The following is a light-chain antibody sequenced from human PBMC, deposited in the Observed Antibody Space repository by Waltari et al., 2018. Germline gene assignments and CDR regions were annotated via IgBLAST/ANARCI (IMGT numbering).Light chain of an antibody. J-gene: IGKJ2*01. V-gene: IGKV3-11*01. CDR1: QSVGSY. CDR3: QQRSNWTPHT. Sequence: EIVLTQSPATPASSPGATATLSCRASQSVGSYLAWYQQRPGQPPRLLIYDASNRATGVPARFRGSGSGTDFTLTISSLEAEDFAVYYCQQRSNWTPHTFGQGARLEIK. CDR2: DAS.